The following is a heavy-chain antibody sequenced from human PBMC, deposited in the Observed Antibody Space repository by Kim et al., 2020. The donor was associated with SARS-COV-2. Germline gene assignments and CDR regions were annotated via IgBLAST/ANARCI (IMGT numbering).Heavy chain of an antibody. V-gene: IGHV3-48*03. CDR3: AREGAKYPYDAFDI. Sequence: ADSVKGRFTISRDNAKNSLYLKMNSLRAEDTAVYYCAREGAKYPYDAFDIWGQGTMVTVSS. J-gene: IGHJ3*02. D-gene: IGHD2-2*01.